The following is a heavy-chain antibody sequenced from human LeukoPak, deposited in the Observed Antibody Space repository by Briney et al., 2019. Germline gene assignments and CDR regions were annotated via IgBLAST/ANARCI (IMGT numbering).Heavy chain of an antibody. CDR2: IYYSGST. CDR1: SASINSYY. V-gene: IGHV4-59*12. Sequence: SETLSLTCTVSSASINSYYWNWIRQPPGEGLEWIGHIYYSGSTNYNPSLKSRVTISVDTSKNQFSLKVTSVTAADTALYYCGRSAGFVHFDHWGQGTLVTVSS. D-gene: IGHD3-16*01. CDR3: GRSAGFVHFDH. J-gene: IGHJ4*02.